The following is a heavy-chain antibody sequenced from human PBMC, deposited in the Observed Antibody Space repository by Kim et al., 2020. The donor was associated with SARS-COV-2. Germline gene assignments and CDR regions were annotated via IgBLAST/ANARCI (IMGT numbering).Heavy chain of an antibody. Sequence: SETLSLTCAVYGGSFSGYYWSWIRQPPGKGLEWIGEINHSGSTNYNPSLKSRVTISVDTSKNQFSLKLSSVTAADTAVYYCAREYSILTGYYFDYWGQGTLVTVSS. CDR1: GGSFSGYY. CDR3: AREYSILTGYYFDY. V-gene: IGHV4-34*01. D-gene: IGHD3-9*01. CDR2: INHSGST. J-gene: IGHJ4*02.